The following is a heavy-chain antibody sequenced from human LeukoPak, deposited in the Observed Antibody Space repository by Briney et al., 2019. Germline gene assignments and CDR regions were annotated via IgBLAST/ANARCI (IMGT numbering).Heavy chain of an antibody. Sequence: PGESLKSSCKGSGYSFCSYWITWVRQMPGKGLEWMGRIDPSDSYTNYSPSFQGHFTISADKSISTAYLQWSSLKAPDTAMYYCTRQRSGWPFEFWGQGTLVTVS. CDR1: GYSFCSYW. D-gene: IGHD6-19*01. CDR2: IDPSDSYT. J-gene: IGHJ4*02. CDR3: TRQRSGWPFEF. V-gene: IGHV5-10-1*01.